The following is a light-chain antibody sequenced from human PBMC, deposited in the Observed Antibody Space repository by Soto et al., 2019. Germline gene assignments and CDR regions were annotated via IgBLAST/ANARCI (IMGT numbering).Light chain of an antibody. V-gene: IGKV3-11*01. J-gene: IGKJ5*01. CDR1: QSVSSY. Sequence: EVVLRPSPATLSLSPGERATLSCRASQSVSSYLAWYQQKPGQAPRLLIYDASNRATGIPARFSGSGSGTDFTLTISSLEPEDFAVYYCQQRSNWPPITFGQGTRLEIK. CDR2: DAS. CDR3: QQRSNWPPIT.